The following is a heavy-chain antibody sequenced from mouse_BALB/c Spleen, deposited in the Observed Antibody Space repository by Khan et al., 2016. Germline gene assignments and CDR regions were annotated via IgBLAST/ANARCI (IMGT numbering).Heavy chain of an antibody. D-gene: IGHD2-13*01. CDR2: IWGGGTT. J-gene: IGHJ3*01. CDR3: AIEDNFDSDGAWFAY. V-gene: IGHV2-5-1*01. CDR1: GFSLTTYA. Sequence: QVQLKQSGPSLVQPSQSLSINCIVSGFSLTTYAVHWVRQSPGKGLEWLGVIWGGGTTDYNAAFMSRLSIIKDNSKSPVFFKMNSLHYDEHAIYYCAIEDNFDSDGAWFAYWGQGSLVTVST.